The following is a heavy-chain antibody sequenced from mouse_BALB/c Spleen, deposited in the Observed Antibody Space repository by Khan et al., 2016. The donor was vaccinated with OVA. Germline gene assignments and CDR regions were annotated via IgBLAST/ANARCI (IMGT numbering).Heavy chain of an antibody. J-gene: IGHJ2*01. CDR1: GYTFTSYW. D-gene: IGHD2-1*01. V-gene: IGHV1-5*01. CDR3: ARNGFGNYESWDY. Sequence: VQLQQSGTVLARPGASVKMSCKASGYTFTSYWMHWVKQRPGQGLEWIGAIYPGNIDTNYNQNFKGKAKLTAVTSTSTTYLELNSLTNEDSAVYYCARNGFGNYESWDYWGQGTTFTVSS. CDR2: IYPGNIDT.